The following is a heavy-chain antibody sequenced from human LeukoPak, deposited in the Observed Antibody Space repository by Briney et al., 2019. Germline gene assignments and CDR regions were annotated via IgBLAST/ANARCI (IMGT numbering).Heavy chain of an antibody. Sequence: SSVKVSCKASGGTFSSYAISWVRQAPGHRLEWMGGVIPIFGTANYAQKFQGRVTITADESTSTAYMELSSLRSDDTAVYYCARALADSRNYYLGFDYWGQGTLVTVSS. D-gene: IGHD3-22*01. V-gene: IGHV1-69*13. J-gene: IGHJ4*02. CDR1: GGTFSSYA. CDR2: VIPIFGTA. CDR3: ARALADSRNYYLGFDY.